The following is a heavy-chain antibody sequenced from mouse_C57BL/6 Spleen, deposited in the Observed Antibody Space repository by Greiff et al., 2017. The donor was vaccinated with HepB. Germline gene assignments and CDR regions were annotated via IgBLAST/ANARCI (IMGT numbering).Heavy chain of an antibody. V-gene: IGHV1-80*01. Sequence: QVQLQQSGAELVKPGASVKISCKASGYAFSSYWMNWVKQRPGKGLEWIGQIYPGDGDTNYNGKFKGKATLTADKSSSTAYMQLSSLTSEDSAVYFCARKAATGTIWFAYWGQGTLVTVSA. CDR1: GYAFSSYW. D-gene: IGHD4-1*02. CDR2: IYPGDGDT. J-gene: IGHJ3*01. CDR3: ARKAATGTIWFAY.